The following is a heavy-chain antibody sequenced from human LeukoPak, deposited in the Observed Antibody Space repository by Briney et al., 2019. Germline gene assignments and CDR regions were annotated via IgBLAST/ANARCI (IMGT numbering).Heavy chain of an antibody. CDR3: ARPDDIVVVPGAFDI. CDR2: YYYSGST. CDR1: GGSISSSSYY. J-gene: IGHJ3*02. Sequence: PSGTLSLTCTVSGGSISSSSYYWGWIRQPPGKGLEWIGSYYYSGSTYYNPSLKSRVTISVDTSKHQFSLKLNSVTAADTAVYYCARPDDIVVVPGAFDIWGQGTMVTVS. V-gene: IGHV4-39*01. D-gene: IGHD2-2*01.